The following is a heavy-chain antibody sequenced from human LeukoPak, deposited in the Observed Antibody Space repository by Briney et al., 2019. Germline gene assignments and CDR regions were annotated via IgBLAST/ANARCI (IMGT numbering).Heavy chain of an antibody. CDR3: ATAGGYGSRYYDAFDI. D-gene: IGHD6-25*01. V-gene: IGHV1-24*01. CDR2: FDPEDGET. CDR1: GYTLTELS. Sequence: ASVKVSCKVSGYTLTELSMHWVRQAPGKGLEWMGGFDPEDGETIYAQKFQGRVTMTEDTSTDTAYMELSSLRSEDTAVYYCATAGGYGSRYYDAFDIWGQGTMVTVSS. J-gene: IGHJ3*02.